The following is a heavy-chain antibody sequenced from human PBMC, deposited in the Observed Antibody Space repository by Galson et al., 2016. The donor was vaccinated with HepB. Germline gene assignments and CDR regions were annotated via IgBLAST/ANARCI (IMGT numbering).Heavy chain of an antibody. CDR2: INRDESST. CDR3: ARDPSYYSGMDV. J-gene: IGHJ6*02. Sequence: SLRLSCAASGLTFSSYYMHWVRQAPGKGLVWVSRINRDESSTSYADYVKGRFTISRDNAKNTLYLQMNSLRAEDTAVYYCARDPSYYSGMDVWGQGTLVTVSS. V-gene: IGHV3-74*01. CDR1: GLTFSSYY.